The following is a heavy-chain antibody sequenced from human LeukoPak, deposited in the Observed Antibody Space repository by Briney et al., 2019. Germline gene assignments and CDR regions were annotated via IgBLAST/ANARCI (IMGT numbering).Heavy chain of an antibody. V-gene: IGHV1-46*01. CDR1: GYTFTSYY. CDR3: ARDPGVAGSTFDF. Sequence: ASVKVSCKASGYTFTSYYMHWVRQAPGQGLERMRIINPSGGSTSYAQKLQGRVTMTTDTSTSTAYMELRSLRSDDTAVYYCARDPGVAGSTFDFWGQGTMVTVSS. CDR2: INPSGGST. D-gene: IGHD6-19*01. J-gene: IGHJ4*02.